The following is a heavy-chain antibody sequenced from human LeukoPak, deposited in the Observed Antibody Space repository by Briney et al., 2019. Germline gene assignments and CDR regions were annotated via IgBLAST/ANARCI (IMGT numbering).Heavy chain of an antibody. Sequence: ASVKVSCKASGYTFTSYGISWVRQAPGQGLEWMGWISAYNGNTNYAQKLQGRVTMTTDTSTSTAYMELRSLRSDDTAVYYCARDSSSWYYHGMDVWGQGTTVTVSS. D-gene: IGHD6-13*01. CDR2: ISAYNGNT. CDR1: GYTFTSYG. J-gene: IGHJ6*02. CDR3: ARDSSSWYYHGMDV. V-gene: IGHV1-18*01.